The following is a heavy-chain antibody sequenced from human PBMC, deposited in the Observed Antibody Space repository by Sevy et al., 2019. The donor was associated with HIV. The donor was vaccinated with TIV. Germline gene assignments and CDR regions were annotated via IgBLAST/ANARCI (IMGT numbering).Heavy chain of an antibody. CDR3: VNSWGRYGGSSWIYYYYGMDV. V-gene: IGHV3-30*18. D-gene: IGHD6-13*01. J-gene: IGHJ6*02. CDR2: ISSDGSDR. CDR1: GFSFSKYG. Sequence: GESLKISCAASGFSFSKYGMHWVRQAPGKGLEWVAVISSDGSDRDYADSVKGRFTISRDNSKDTLYLQMNSLRADDTAVHFCVNSWGRYGGSSWIYYYYGMDVWGQGTTVTVSS.